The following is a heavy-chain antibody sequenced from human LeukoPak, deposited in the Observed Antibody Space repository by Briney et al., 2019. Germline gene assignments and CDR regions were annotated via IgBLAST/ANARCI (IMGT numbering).Heavy chain of an antibody. CDR3: ARGRFRSIAAAAGNPLHLGY. CDR1: GFTFSSYG. Sequence: QPGRSLRLSCAASGFTFSSYGMHWVRQAPGKGLEWVAVIWYDGSNKYYADSVKGRFTISRDNSKNTLYLQMNSLRAEDTAVYYCARGRFRSIAAAAGNPLHLGYWGQGTLVTVSS. J-gene: IGHJ4*02. V-gene: IGHV3-33*01. D-gene: IGHD6-13*01. CDR2: IWYDGSNK.